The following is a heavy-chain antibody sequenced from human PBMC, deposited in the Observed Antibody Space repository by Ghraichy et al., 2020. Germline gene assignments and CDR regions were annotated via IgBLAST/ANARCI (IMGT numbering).Heavy chain of an antibody. V-gene: IGHV3-23*01. D-gene: IGHD6-19*01. CDR1: GFTFSNYA. J-gene: IGHJ4*02. Sequence: GGSLRLSCAASGFTFSNYAMSWVRQAPGKGLEFVSSFSGSGISTYYADSVKGRFTISRDNSKNTLYLQMNSLRSEDTAVYYCAKVYSSGWYQVKSGPFDYWGQGILATVSS. CDR3: AKVYSSGWYQVKSGPFDY. CDR2: FSGSGIST.